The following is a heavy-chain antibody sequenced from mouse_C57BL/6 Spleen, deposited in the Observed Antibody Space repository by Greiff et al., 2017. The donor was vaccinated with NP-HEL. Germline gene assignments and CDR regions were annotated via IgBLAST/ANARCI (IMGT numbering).Heavy chain of an antibody. CDR2: IDPSDSYT. V-gene: IGHV1-50*01. CDR1: GYTFTSYW. D-gene: IGHD3-2*02. J-gene: IGHJ4*01. CDR3: AREAAQAKAMDY. Sequence: QVQLQQPGAELVKPGASVKLSCKASGYTFTSYWMQWVKQRPGQGLEWIGEIDPSDSYTNYNQKFKGKATLTVDTSSSTAYMQLSSLTSEDSAVYYCAREAAQAKAMDYWGQGTSVTVSS.